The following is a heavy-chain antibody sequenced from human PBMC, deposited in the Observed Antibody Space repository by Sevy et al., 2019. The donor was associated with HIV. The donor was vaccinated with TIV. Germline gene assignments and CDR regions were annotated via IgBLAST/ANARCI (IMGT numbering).Heavy chain of an antibody. D-gene: IGHD6-19*01. V-gene: IGHV4-59*01. CDR1: GGSLSDYY. CDR2: IFYSGNT. CDR3: ARDLAVAGTGGLDY. J-gene: IGHJ4*02. Sequence: SETLSLTCTVSGGSLSDYYWTWIRQPPGKGLEWIGYIFYSGNTNYNPSLKSRVTISIDTSKNQFSLRLSSVTAADTAVYYCARDLAVAGTGGLDYWGQRMLVTVSS.